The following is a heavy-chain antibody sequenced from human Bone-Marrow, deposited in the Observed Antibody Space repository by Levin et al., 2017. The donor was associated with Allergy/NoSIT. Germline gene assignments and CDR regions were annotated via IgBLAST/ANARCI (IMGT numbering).Heavy chain of an antibody. CDR1: NGSVTSSY. V-gene: IGHV4-59*02. J-gene: IGHJ5*02. CDR3: ARRKAAGWFDP. D-gene: IGHD2-15*01. CDR2: IYHSGKI. Sequence: SQTLSLPCSVSNGSVTSSYWSWIRQAPGKGLEWVGSIYHSGKIYYNPSLKSRLTISMDRSKNEFSLNLTSVTATDTAVYYCARRKAAGWFDPWGQGIVVTVSS.